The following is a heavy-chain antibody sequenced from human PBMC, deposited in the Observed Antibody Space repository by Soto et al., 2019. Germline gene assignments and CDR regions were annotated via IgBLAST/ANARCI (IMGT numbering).Heavy chain of an antibody. CDR3: ARHYYFGSGSYYTRPFDF. Sequence: PSETLSLTCTVSGGSISSSSYYWGWIRQSPGKGLERIGTIYYSGNTYYNPSLKSRVTISVDTAKNQFSLKLSSVTAADTAVYYFARHYYFGSGSYYTRPFDFWGQGTLVTVSS. V-gene: IGHV4-39*01. D-gene: IGHD3-10*01. CDR1: GGSISSSSYY. J-gene: IGHJ4*02. CDR2: IYYSGNT.